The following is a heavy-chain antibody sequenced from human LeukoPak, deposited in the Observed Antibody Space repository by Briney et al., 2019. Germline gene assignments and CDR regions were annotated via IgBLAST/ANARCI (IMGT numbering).Heavy chain of an antibody. CDR1: GFTFSSYW. CDR3: ARDVLPKYDSSGYYYNY. Sequence: GGSPRLSCAASGFTFSSYWMSWVRQAPGKGLEWVANIKQDGSEKYYVDSVKGRFTISRDNAKNSLYLQMNSLRAEDTAVYYCARDVLPKYDSSGYYYNYWGQGTLVTVSS. CDR2: IKQDGSEK. D-gene: IGHD3-22*01. V-gene: IGHV3-7*01. J-gene: IGHJ4*02.